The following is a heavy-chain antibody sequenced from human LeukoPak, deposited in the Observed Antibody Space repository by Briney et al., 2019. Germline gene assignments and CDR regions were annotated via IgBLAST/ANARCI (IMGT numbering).Heavy chain of an antibody. D-gene: IGHD5/OR15-5a*01. J-gene: IGHJ3*02. CDR1: GDSISSTNYY. CDR3: ARVYAARAFDI. CDR2: IYYSGST. V-gene: IGHV4-39*07. Sequence: SETLSLTCTVSGDSISSTNYYWGWIRQPPGKGLEWIGSIYYSGSTNYNPSLKSRVTISVDTSKNQFSLKLSSVTAADTAVYYCARVYAARAFDIWGQGTMVTVSS.